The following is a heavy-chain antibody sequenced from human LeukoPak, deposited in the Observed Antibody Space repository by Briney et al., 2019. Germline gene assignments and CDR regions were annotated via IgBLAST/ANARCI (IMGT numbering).Heavy chain of an antibody. J-gene: IGHJ4*02. CDR2: VYYSGST. Sequence: SQTLSLTCTVSGGSISSGGYYWSWIRQHPGRGLEWIGYVYYSGSTNYNPSLKSRVTISVDTSKNQFSLQLSSVTAADTAVYYCARGGWSLDYWGQGILVTVSS. CDR1: GGSISSGGYY. D-gene: IGHD2-15*01. CDR3: ARGGWSLDY. V-gene: IGHV4-61*08.